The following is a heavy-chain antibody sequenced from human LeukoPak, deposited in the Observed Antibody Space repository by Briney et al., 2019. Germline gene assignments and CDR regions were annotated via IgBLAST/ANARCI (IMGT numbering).Heavy chain of an antibody. V-gene: IGHV4-39*07. CDR3: ARTQMVRGVIVWVGRRFPGVFDY. Sequence: SETLSLTCTVSGGSISSSSYYWGWIRQPPGKGLEWIGSIYYSGSTYYNPSLKSRVTISVDTSKNQFSLKLSSVTAADTAVYYCARTQMVRGVIVWVGRRFPGVFDYWGQGTLVTVSS. J-gene: IGHJ4*02. D-gene: IGHD3-10*01. CDR2: IYYSGST. CDR1: GGSISSSSYY.